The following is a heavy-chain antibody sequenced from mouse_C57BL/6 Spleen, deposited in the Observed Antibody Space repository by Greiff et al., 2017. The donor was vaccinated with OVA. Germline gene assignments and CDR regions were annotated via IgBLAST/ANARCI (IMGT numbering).Heavy chain of an antibody. J-gene: IGHJ3*01. CDR2: IRLKSDNYAT. V-gene: IGHV6-3*01. CDR3: TGRLLWFAY. CDR1: GFTFSNYW. D-gene: IGHD1-2*01. Sequence: EVKVEESGGGLVQPGGSMKLSCVASGFTFSNYWMNWVRQSPEKGLEWVAQIRLKSDNYATHSAASVKGRFTISRDDYKSSVYLQMNNLRVEDTGIYYCTGRLLWFAYWGQGTLVTVSA.